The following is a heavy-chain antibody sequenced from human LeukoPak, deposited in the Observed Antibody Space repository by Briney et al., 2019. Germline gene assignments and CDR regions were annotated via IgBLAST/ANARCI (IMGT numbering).Heavy chain of an antibody. D-gene: IGHD2-2*01. CDR1: GYTLTELS. V-gene: IGHV1-24*01. CDR2: FDPEDGET. CDR3: ATTRIVVVPAAIMWDAFDI. J-gene: IGHJ3*02. Sequence: ASVKVSCKVSGYTLTELSMHWVRQAPGKGLEWMGGFDPEDGETIYAQKFQGRVTMTEDTSTDTAYMELSSLRSEDTAVYYCATTRIVVVPAAIMWDAFDIWGQGTMVTVPS.